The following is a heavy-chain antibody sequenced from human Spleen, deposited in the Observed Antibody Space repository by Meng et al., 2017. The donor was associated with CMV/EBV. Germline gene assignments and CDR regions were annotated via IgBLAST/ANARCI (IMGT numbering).Heavy chain of an antibody. CDR3: ARYVFDSSSLYSNWFDP. CDR1: GGSISSGDYY. Sequence: QGQLLEPGPGLVRPSQTLSLTCTVSGGSISSGDYYWSWIRQPPGKGLEWIGYIYYSGSTYYNPSLKSRVTISVDTSRNQLSLKLSSMTAADTAVYYCARYVFDSSSLYSNWFDPWGQGTLVTVSS. J-gene: IGHJ5*02. D-gene: IGHD3-22*01. V-gene: IGHV4-31*03. CDR2: IYYSGST.